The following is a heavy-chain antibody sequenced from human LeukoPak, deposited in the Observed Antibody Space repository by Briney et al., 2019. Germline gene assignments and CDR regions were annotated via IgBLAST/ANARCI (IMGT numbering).Heavy chain of an antibody. D-gene: IGHD1-20*01. CDR3: ARARITGTTLPVDY. V-gene: IGHV3-21*01. J-gene: IGHJ4*02. CDR2: ISSSSSYI. Sequence: GGSLRLPCAASGFTFSSYSMNWVRQAPGKGLEWVSTISSSSSYIYYADSVKGRFTISRDNAKNSLYLQMNSLRAEDTAVYYCARARITGTTLPVDYWGQGTLVTVSS. CDR1: GFTFSSYS.